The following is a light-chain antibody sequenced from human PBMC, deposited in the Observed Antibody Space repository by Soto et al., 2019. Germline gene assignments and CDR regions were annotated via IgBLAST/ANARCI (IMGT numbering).Light chain of an antibody. J-gene: IGKJ1*01. Sequence: EIVMTQFPATLSVSPGERATLSCTASQSVSSNLAWYQQKPGQAPRLLIYGASTRATGIPARFSGSGSGTEFTLTISSLQSEDFAVYYCQQYNNWPPWTFGQGTKVEIK. CDR3: QQYNNWPPWT. CDR1: QSVSSN. V-gene: IGKV3-15*01. CDR2: GAS.